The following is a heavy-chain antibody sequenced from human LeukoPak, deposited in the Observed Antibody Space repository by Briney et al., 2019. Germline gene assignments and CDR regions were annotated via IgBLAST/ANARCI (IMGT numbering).Heavy chain of an antibody. Sequence: SETLSLTSTVSGGSISSYYWSWIRQPPGKGLEWIGYIYYSGSTNYNPSLKSRVTISVDTSKNQFSLKLSSVTAADTAVYYCASYYGSGSSQGGYWYFDLWGRGTLVTVSS. J-gene: IGHJ2*01. CDR3: ASYYGSGSSQGGYWYFDL. V-gene: IGHV4-59*08. D-gene: IGHD3-10*01. CDR1: GGSISSYY. CDR2: IYYSGST.